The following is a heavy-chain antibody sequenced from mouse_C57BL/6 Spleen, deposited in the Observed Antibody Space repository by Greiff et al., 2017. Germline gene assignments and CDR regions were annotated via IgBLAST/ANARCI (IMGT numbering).Heavy chain of an antibody. V-gene: IGHV8-8*01. D-gene: IGHD2-3*01. CDR2: IWWDDDK. Sequence: QVTLKECGPGILQPSQTLSLTCSFSGFSLSTFGMGVGWIRQPSGKGLEWLAHIWWDDDKYYNPALKSRLTISKDTSKNQVFLKIANVDTADTATYYCARMAYDGYPYFDYWGQGTTLTVSS. CDR3: ARMAYDGYPYFDY. J-gene: IGHJ2*01. CDR1: GFSLSTFGMG.